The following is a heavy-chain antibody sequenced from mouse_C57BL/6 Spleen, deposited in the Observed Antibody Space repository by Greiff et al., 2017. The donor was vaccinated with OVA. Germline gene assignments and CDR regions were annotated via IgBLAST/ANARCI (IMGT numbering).Heavy chain of an antibody. V-gene: IGHV1-42*01. D-gene: IGHD2-2*01. CDR2: INPSTGGT. Sequence: EVQLKESGPELVKPGASVKISCKASGYSFTGYYMNWVKQSPEKSLEWIGEINPSTGGTTYNQKFKAKATLTVDKSSSTAYMQLKSLTSEDSAVYYCAREVTTRFAYWGQGTLVTVSA. CDR1: GYSFTGYY. CDR3: AREVTTRFAY. J-gene: IGHJ3*01.